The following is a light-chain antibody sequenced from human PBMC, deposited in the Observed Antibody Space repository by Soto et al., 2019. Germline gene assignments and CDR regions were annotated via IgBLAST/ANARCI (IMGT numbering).Light chain of an antibody. V-gene: IGLV2-11*01. CDR2: DVT. Sequence: QSALTQPRSVSGSPGQSVTISCAGTSSDVGGYKSVSWYQQHPGKAPKLIIYDVTKRPSGVPDRFSGSKSGNTASLTISGLQAEDEADYYCSSYTGSYSPYVFGTGTKLTVL. J-gene: IGLJ1*01. CDR1: SSDVGGYKS. CDR3: SSYTGSYSPYV.